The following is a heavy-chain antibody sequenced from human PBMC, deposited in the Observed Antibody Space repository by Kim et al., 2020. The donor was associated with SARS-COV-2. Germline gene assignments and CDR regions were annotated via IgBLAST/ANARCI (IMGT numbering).Heavy chain of an antibody. CDR2: ISSSSSYI. D-gene: IGHD3-9*01. Sequence: GGSLRLSCAASGFTFSSYSMNWVRQAPGKGLEWVSSISSSSSYIYYADSVKGRFTISRDNAKNSLYLQMNSLRAEDTAVYYCARVAGRDWLFPLDAFDIWGQGTMVTVSS. J-gene: IGHJ3*02. V-gene: IGHV3-21*01. CDR3: ARVAGRDWLFPLDAFDI. CDR1: GFTFSSYS.